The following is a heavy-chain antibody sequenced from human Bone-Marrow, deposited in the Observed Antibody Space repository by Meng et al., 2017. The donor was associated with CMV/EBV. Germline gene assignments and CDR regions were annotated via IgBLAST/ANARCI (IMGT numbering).Heavy chain of an antibody. CDR3: AKVSIVVVPAAQSGDDY. CDR1: GFTFSSYA. D-gene: IGHD2-2*01. CDR2: ISGSGGST. V-gene: IGHV3-23*01. Sequence: GGSLRLSCAASGFTFSSYAMSWVRQAPGKGLEWVSAISGSGGSTYYADSVQGRFTISRDNSKNTLYLQMNSLRAEDTAVYYCAKVSIVVVPAAQSGDDYWGQGTMVTVSS. J-gene: IGHJ4*02.